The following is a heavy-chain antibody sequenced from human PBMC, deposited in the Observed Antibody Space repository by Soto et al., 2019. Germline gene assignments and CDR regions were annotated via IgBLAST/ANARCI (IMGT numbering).Heavy chain of an antibody. Sequence: EVHLLESGGGLVQPGGSLRLSCAASGFTFSSYAMSWVRQAPGKGLEWLSGISVSGGSTFNADSVKGRFTISRDNSKNTLYLQMTSLRAEDTAVYYCSVSSGWSPFWGQGTLVTVSS. D-gene: IGHD6-19*01. CDR1: GFTFSSYA. CDR3: SVSSGWSPF. CDR2: ISVSGGST. V-gene: IGHV3-23*01. J-gene: IGHJ4*02.